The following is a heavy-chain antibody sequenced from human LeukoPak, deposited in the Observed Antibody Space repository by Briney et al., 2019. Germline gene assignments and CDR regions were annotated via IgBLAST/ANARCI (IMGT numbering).Heavy chain of an antibody. CDR1: GGSVSSGSYY. D-gene: IGHD3-10*01. CDR3: ARRGGSGRSFDY. Sequence: ETLSLTCTASGGSVSSGSYYWSWIRQPPGKGLEWIGYIYYSGSTNYNPSLKSRVTMSVDTSQNQFSLKLSSVTAADTAVYYCARRGGSGRSFDYWGQGTLVTISS. CDR2: IYYSGST. J-gene: IGHJ4*02. V-gene: IGHV4-61*01.